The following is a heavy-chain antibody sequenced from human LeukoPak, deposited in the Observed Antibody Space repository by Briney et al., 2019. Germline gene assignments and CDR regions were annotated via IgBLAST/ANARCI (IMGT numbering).Heavy chain of an antibody. CDR2: ISGSGAGT. CDR1: GFTFSNYA. V-gene: IGHV3-23*01. J-gene: IGHJ4*02. D-gene: IGHD6-19*01. Sequence: GGSLRLSCAASGFTFSNYAMSWVRQAPGKGLEWVSAISGSGAGTYYADSVKGRFTISRDNSKNTLDLQMNSLRAEDTAVYYCAKDYNSGWYIGPFDYWGQGTLVTVS. CDR3: AKDYNSGWYIGPFDY.